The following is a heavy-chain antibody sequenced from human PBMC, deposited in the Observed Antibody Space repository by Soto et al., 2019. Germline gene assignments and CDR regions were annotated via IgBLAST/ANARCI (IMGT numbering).Heavy chain of an antibody. CDR2: INPNSGGT. J-gene: IGHJ4*02. CDR3: ARDRDYDFWSGYSFDY. V-gene: IGHV1-2*02. Sequence: SVKVSCKASGYTFAGYYMHWVREAPVQGLEWMGWINPNSGGTNYAQKFQGRVTMTRDTSISTAYMELSRLRSDDTAVYYCARDRDYDFWSGYSFDYWGQGTLVTVSS. CDR1: GYTFAGYY. D-gene: IGHD3-3*01.